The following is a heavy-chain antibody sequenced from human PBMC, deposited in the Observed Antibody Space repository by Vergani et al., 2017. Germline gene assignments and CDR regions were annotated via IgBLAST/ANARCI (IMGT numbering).Heavy chain of an antibody. D-gene: IGHD2-15*01. Sequence: VQLVESGGGLVKPGGSLRLSCAASGFTFSSYSMNWVRQAPGKGLEWVAFIRYDGSNKYYADSVKGRFTISRDNSKNTLYLQMNSLRAEDTAVYYCVVAATPLDYWGQGTLVTVSS. J-gene: IGHJ4*02. V-gene: IGHV3-30*02. CDR3: VVAATPLDY. CDR1: GFTFSSYS. CDR2: IRYDGSNK.